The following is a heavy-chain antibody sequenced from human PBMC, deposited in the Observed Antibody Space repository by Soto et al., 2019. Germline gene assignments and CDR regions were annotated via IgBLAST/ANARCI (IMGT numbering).Heavy chain of an antibody. Sequence: QVQLVQSGAEVKKPGSSVKVSCKASGGTFSSYAISWVRQAPGQGLEWMGGIIPIFGTANYAQKFQGRVTIXPDESTSTAYMELCSLRSEDTAVYYWALHTSGAAAGTWWFDPWGQGTLVTVSS. CDR2: IIPIFGTA. J-gene: IGHJ5*02. V-gene: IGHV1-69*05. CDR1: GGTFSSYA. CDR3: ALHTSGAAAGTWWFDP. D-gene: IGHD6-13*01.